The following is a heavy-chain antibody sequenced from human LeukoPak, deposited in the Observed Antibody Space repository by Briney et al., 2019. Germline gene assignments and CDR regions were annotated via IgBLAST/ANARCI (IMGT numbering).Heavy chain of an antibody. D-gene: IGHD2-15*01. CDR3: AKDNCSGGSCYFYYYYYYYMDV. Sequence: GGSLRLSCAASGFTFSSYGMHWVRQAPGKGLEWVAVISYDGSNKYYADSVKGRFTISRDNSKNTLYLQMNSLRAEDTAVYYCAKDNCSGGSCYFYYYYYYYMDVWGKGTTVTVSS. CDR2: ISYDGSNK. V-gene: IGHV3-30*18. CDR1: GFTFSSYG. J-gene: IGHJ6*03.